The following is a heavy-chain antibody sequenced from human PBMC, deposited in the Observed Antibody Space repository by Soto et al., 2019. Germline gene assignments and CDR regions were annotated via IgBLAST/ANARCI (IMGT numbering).Heavy chain of an antibody. CDR2: ISSSSSYI. J-gene: IGHJ4*02. CDR3: AISQGSSGPNSFDY. Sequence: GGSLRLSCAASGFTFSSYSMNWVRQAPGKGLEWVSSISSSSSYIYYADSVKGRFTISRDNAKNSLYLQMNSLRAEDTAVYYCAISQGSSGPNSFDYWGQGTLVTVSS. CDR1: GFTFSSYS. D-gene: IGHD3-22*01. V-gene: IGHV3-21*01.